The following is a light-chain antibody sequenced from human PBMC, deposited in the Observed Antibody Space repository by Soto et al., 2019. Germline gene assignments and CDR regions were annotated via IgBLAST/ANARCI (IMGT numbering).Light chain of an antibody. CDR1: QSISSW. Sequence: DIQMTQSPSTLSSSFGDRVTITCRASQSISSWLAWYQQKPGKAPKLLIYKASSLESGVPSRFSGSGSGTDFTLTITTLQQEDGGIYYCQQCHATTLTFGQGTRLEIK. CDR3: QQCHATTLT. CDR2: KAS. V-gene: IGKV1-5*03. J-gene: IGKJ5*01.